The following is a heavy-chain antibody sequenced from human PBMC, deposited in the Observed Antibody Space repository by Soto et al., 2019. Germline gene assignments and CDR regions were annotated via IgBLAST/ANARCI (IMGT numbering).Heavy chain of an antibody. J-gene: IGHJ6*03. CDR2: INAGNGNT. CDR3: ARDRVRPHGGDYDYMDV. D-gene: IGHD4-17*01. V-gene: IGHV1-3*01. Sequence: QVQLVQSGAEVKKPGASVKVSCKASGYTFTSYAMHWVRQAPGQRLEWMGWINAGNGNTKYSQKFQGRVTITRDTSASTAYMELSSLRSEDTAVYYCARDRVRPHGGDYDYMDVWGKGTTVTVSS. CDR1: GYTFTSYA.